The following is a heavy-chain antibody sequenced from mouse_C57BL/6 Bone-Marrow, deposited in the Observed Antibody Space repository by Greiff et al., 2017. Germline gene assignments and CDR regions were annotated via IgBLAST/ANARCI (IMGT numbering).Heavy chain of an antibody. V-gene: IGHV1-50*01. J-gene: IGHJ1*03. Sequence: QVQLQQPGAELVKPGASVTLSCKASGYTFTSYWMQWVKQRPGQGLEWIGEIDPSDSYPNSNQKFKGKATLTVDTSSSTAYMQLSSLTSEDSAVYYCARWELRYWYFDVWGTGTTVTVSS. D-gene: IGHD2-4*01. CDR2: IDPSDSYP. CDR1: GYTFTSYW. CDR3: ARWELRYWYFDV.